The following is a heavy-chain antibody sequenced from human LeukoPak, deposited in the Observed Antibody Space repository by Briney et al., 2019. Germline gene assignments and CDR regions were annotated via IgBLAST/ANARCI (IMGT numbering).Heavy chain of an antibody. J-gene: IGHJ4*02. CDR3: ARASLRYFDWLFQ. D-gene: IGHD3-9*01. CDR1: GYTFTSYY. Sequence: ASVKVSCKASGYTFTSYYMHWVRQATGQGLEWMGWMNPNSGNTGYAQKFQGRVTMTRNTSISTAYMEPSSLRSEDTAVYYCARASLRYFDWLFQWGQGTLVTVSS. CDR2: MNPNSGNT. V-gene: IGHV1-8*02.